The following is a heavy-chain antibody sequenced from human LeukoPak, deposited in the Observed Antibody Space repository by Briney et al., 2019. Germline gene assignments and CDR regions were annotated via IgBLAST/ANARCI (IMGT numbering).Heavy chain of an antibody. CDR3: VRYFTAVAPTLRLDY. V-gene: IGHV3-7*03. CDR1: GFTFSSYW. J-gene: IGHJ4*02. Sequence: TGGSLRLSCAASGFTFSSYWMNWGRQAPGKGLEWVATIKQDGRDKYYVDSVKGRFTISRDDAKNSLYLQMNSLRVEDTAVYHCVRYFTAVAPTLRLDYWGQGTLVTVSS. CDR2: IKQDGRDK. D-gene: IGHD6-19*01.